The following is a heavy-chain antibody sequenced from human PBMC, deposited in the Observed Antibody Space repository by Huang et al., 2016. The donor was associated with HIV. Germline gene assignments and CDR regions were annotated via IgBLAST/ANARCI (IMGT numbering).Heavy chain of an antibody. Sequence: EVQLLESGGGLVQPGGSLRLSCAASGFTFSSYAMSWVRQAPGKGLEGVSVIGGSGGRTYYAASVKGRFTIYRDNSKNTLYLQMNSLRAEDTAVYYCAKLHFRGVMWLGAFDIWGQGTMVTVSS. D-gene: IGHD3-10*01. V-gene: IGHV3-23*01. J-gene: IGHJ3*02. CDR3: AKLHFRGVMWLGAFDI. CDR1: GFTFSSYA. CDR2: IGGSGGRT.